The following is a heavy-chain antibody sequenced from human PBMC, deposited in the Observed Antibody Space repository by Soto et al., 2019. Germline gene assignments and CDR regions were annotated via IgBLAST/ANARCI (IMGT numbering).Heavy chain of an antibody. D-gene: IGHD5-12*01. Sequence: QVQLQESGPGLVKPSETLSLTCTVSGGSISSYYWSWIRQPPGKGLEWIGYIYYSGSNNYNPSLKSRVTLSVDTSQNQFSLKLSSVAAADMAVYYCARDRRGYDSNYYYYYGMDVWGQGTTVTVSS. V-gene: IGHV4-59*01. CDR1: GGSISSYY. CDR2: IYYSGSN. J-gene: IGHJ6*02. CDR3: ARDRRGYDSNYYYYYGMDV.